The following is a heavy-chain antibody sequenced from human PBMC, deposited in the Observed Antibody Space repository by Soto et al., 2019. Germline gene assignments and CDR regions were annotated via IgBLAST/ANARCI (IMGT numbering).Heavy chain of an antibody. CDR2: IYYRGTT. CDR1: GGSISNSNYY. D-gene: IGHD3-22*01. CDR3: ASAYYDRTGYDYFDY. Sequence: ASETLSLTCTVSGGSISNSNYYWGWIRQPPGEGLEWVATIYYRGTTYYNPSLKSRVTISVDMSKNQFTLTLLSVTAADTAVYYCASAYYDRTGYDYFDYWGQGTQVTVSS. V-gene: IGHV4-39*01. J-gene: IGHJ4*02.